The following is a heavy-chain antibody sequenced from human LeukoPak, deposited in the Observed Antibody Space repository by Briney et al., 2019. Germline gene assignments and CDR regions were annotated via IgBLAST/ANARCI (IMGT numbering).Heavy chain of an antibody. CDR3: ATGLYSSGWYGGY. V-gene: IGHV3-21*01. D-gene: IGHD6-19*01. CDR2: ISSSSSYI. CDR1: GFTFSSYS. Sequence: PGGSLRLSCAASGFTFSSYSMNWVRQAPGKGLEWVSSISSSSSYIYYADSVKGRFTISRDNAKNSLYLQMNRLRAEDTAVYYCATGLYSSGWYGGYWGQGTLVTVSS. J-gene: IGHJ4*02.